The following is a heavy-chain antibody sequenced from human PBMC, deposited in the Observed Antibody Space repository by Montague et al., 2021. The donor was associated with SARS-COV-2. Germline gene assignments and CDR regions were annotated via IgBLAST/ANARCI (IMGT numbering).Heavy chain of an antibody. D-gene: IGHD3-9*01. CDR2: IYKDGRT. CDR3: AREKDTSGYILRY. CDR1: GFTVSSNY. J-gene: IGHJ4*02. V-gene: IGHV3-53*01. Sequence: SMRLSCLASGFTVSSNYMTWVRQAPGKGLEWVSVIYKDGRTYYAXSVKGRFTVSRDNSKNTLYLQMHSLRAEDTAVYYCAREKDTSGYILRYWGQGTLVTVSS.